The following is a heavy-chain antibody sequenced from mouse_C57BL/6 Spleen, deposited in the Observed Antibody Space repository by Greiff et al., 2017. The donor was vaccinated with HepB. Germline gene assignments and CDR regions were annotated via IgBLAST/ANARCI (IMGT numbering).Heavy chain of an antibody. V-gene: IGHV1-62-2*01. D-gene: IGHD2-4*01. Sequence: QVHVKQSGAELVKPGASVKLSCKASGYTFTEYTIHWVKQRSGQGLEWIGWFYPGSGSIKYNEKFKDKATLTADKSSSTVYMELSRLTSEDSAVYFCARHEEYYDYDAWFAYWGQGTLVTVSA. CDR3: ARHEEYYDYDAWFAY. CDR2: FYPGSGSI. CDR1: GYTFTEYT. J-gene: IGHJ3*01.